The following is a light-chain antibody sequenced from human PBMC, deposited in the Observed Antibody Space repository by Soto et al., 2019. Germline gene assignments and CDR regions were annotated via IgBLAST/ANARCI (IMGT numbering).Light chain of an antibody. CDR3: QQYNSYSET. Sequence: GDRVTITCRASQSISSWSAWYQQKPGKAPKLLIYDASSLESGVPSRFSGSGSGTEFTLTISSLQPDDFATYYCQQYNSYSETFGQGTKV. J-gene: IGKJ1*01. V-gene: IGKV1-5*01. CDR1: QSISSW. CDR2: DAS.